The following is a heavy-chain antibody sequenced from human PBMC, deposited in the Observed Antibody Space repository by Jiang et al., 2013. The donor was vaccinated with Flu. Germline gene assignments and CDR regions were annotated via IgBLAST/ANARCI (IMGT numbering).Heavy chain of an antibody. J-gene: IGHJ4*02. CDR2: ISSSSSYI. CDR3: ARVRITMVRGVIMVSDY. V-gene: IGHV3-21*01. CDR1: GFTFSSYS. Sequence: QLLESGGGLVKPGGSLRLSCAASGFTFSSYSMNWVRQAPGKGLEWVSSISSSSSYIYYADSVKGRFTISRDNAKNSLYLQMNSLRAEDTAVYYCARVRITMVRGVIMVSDYWGQGTLVTVSS. D-gene: IGHD3-10*01.